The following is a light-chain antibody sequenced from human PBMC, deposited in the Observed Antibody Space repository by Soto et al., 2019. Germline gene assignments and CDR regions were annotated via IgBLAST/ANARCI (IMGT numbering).Light chain of an antibody. Sequence: EIVLTQSPGTLSLSPGERATLSCRASQSVSSNYLAWYQQEPGQAPRLLIYGTSSRATGIPDRFSGSGSGTDFTLTISRLEPEDFAVYYCQQYGNSPFTFGGGTKVDIK. CDR2: GTS. V-gene: IGKV3-20*01. CDR3: QQYGNSPFT. CDR1: QSVSSNY. J-gene: IGKJ4*01.